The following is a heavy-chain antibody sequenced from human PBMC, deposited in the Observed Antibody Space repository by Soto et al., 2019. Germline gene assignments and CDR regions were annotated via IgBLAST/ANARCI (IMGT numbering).Heavy chain of an antibody. CDR3: ARDRRVPMGISQTGLYYYYGMDV. J-gene: IGHJ6*02. V-gene: IGHV4-31*03. CDR1: GGSISSGGYY. Sequence: QVQLQESGPGLVKPSQTLSLTCTVSGGSISSGGYYWSWIRQHPGKGLEWIGYIYYSGSTYYNPSLKSRVTISVDTSKNQFSLKLSSVTAADTAVYYCARDRRVPMGISQTGLYYYYGMDVWGQGTTVTVSS. CDR2: IYYSGST. D-gene: IGHD2-15*01.